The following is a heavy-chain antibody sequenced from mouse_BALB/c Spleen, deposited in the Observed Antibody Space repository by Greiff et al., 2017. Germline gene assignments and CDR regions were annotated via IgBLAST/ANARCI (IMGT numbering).Heavy chain of an antibody. V-gene: IGHV1S81*02. CDR3: ARDYYGLGFAY. D-gene: IGHD1-1*01. J-gene: IGHJ3*01. CDR1: GYTFTSYW. CDR2: INPSNGRT. Sequence: VQLQQPGAELVKPGASVKLSCKASGYTFTSYWMHWVKQRPGQGLEWIGEINPSNGRTNYNEKFKSKATLTVDKSSSTAYMQLSSLTSEDSAVYYCARDYYGLGFAYWGQGTLVTVSA.